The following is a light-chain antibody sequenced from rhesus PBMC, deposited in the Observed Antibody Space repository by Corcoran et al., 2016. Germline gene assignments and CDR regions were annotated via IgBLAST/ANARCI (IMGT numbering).Light chain of an antibody. CDR3: QQHNSYPWT. CDR1: QGISSW. V-gene: IGKV1-33*02. J-gene: IGKJ1*01. Sequence: DIQMTQSPSSLSASVGDRVTITCQASQGISSWLAWYQQKPGKAPKLLIYAASSLQSGGPSRVSGSGSWTDFTLTISSLQPEDFATYYCQQHNSYPWTFGQGTKVEIK. CDR2: AAS.